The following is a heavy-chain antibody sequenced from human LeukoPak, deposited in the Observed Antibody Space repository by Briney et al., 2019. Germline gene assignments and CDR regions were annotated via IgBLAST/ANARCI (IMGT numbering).Heavy chain of an antibody. Sequence: GGSLRLSCAASGFTFSSYEMNWVRQAPGKGLEWVSYISSSGSTIYYADSVKGRFTISRDDSKSIAYLQMNSLKTEDTAVYYCTRVWLQYFDYWGQGTLVTVSS. CDR2: ISSSGSTI. D-gene: IGHD5-24*01. J-gene: IGHJ4*02. CDR3: TRVWLQYFDY. CDR1: GFTFSSYE. V-gene: IGHV3-48*03.